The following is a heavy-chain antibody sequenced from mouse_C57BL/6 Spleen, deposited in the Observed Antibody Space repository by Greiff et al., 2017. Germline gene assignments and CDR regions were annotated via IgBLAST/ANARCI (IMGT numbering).Heavy chain of an antibody. CDR2: ISSGSSTI. CDR1: GFTFSDYG. Sequence: EVQLVESGGGLVKPGGSLKLSCAASGFTFSDYGMHWVRQAPEKGLEWVAYISSGSSTIYYADTVKGRFTISRDNAKNTLFLQMTSLRSEDTAMYYCARWGYGSSPFAYWGQGTLVTVSA. J-gene: IGHJ3*01. CDR3: ARWGYGSSPFAY. D-gene: IGHD1-1*01. V-gene: IGHV5-17*01.